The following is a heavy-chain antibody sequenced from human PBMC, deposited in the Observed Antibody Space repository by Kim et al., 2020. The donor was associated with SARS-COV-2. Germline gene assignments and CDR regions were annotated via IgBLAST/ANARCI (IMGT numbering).Heavy chain of an antibody. D-gene: IGHD6-19*01. CDR1: GFTFSDYY. CDR2: ISSSSSYT. Sequence: GGSLRLSCAASGFTFSDYYMSWIRQAPGKGLEWVSYISSSSSYTNYADSVKGRFTISRDNAKNSLYLQMNSLRAEDTAVYYCARDLSASSSGWYGPYYYYGMDVWGQGTTVTVSS. CDR3: ARDLSASSSGWYGPYYYYGMDV. V-gene: IGHV3-11*05. J-gene: IGHJ6*02.